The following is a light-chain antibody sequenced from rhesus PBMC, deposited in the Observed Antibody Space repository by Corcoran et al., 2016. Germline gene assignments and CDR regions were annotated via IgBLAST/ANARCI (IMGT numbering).Light chain of an antibody. CDR1: HGISMY. Sequence: DIQMTQSPSSLSASVGDTVTITCRASHGISMYLNWFQQKPGKAPKLLINDASSLERGVPSRFTGSGSWTEFTLSISTLQPEDFATYYCQQHNSYPFTFGPGTKRDIK. V-gene: IGKV1-28*02. CDR3: QQHNSYPFT. CDR2: DAS. J-gene: IGKJ3*01.